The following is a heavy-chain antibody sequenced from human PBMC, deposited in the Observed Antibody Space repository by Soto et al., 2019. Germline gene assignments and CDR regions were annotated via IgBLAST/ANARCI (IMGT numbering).Heavy chain of an antibody. J-gene: IGHJ6*02. CDR2: ISAYNGNT. CDR3: ARDGSGWYVYYYGMDV. CDR1: GYTFTSYG. Sequence: ASVKVSCKASGYTFTSYGISWVRQAPGQGLEWMGWISAYNGNTNYAQKLQGRVTMTTDTSTSTASMELRSLRSDDTAVYYCARDGSGWYVYYYGMDVWGQGTTVTVSS. D-gene: IGHD6-19*01. V-gene: IGHV1-18*04.